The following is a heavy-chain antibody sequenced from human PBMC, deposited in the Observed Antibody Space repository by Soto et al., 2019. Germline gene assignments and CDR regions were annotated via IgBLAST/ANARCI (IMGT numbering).Heavy chain of an antibody. CDR3: ARIKIVGILTYYMDV. V-gene: IGHV4-39*01. Sequence: SVPLSLTCTVSGGSISSSRYYRGWIRQPPGKGLEWIANMYYSGSTYYNPSLKSRVTISLETSKNQFSLKLSSVTAADTAVYYCARIKIVGILTYYMDVWGKGTTVTVSS. CDR2: MYYSGST. CDR1: GGSISSSRYY. J-gene: IGHJ6*03. D-gene: IGHD3-3*01.